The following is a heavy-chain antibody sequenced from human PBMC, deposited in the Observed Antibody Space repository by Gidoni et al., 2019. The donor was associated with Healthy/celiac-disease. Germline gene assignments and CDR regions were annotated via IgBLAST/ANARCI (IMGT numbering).Heavy chain of an antibody. CDR2: IKSKTDGWTT. J-gene: IGHJ4*02. V-gene: IGHV3-15*01. CDR3: ATGGLHYGDPSFDY. Sequence: EVQLVESGGGLVKPGGSLRLSCAASGFTFSNAGMSWVRQAPGKGLEWVGRIKSKTDGWTTDYAAPVKGRFTVSRDDSKNTLYLPMNNLRTEDTAVYYCATGGLHYGDPSFDYWGQGTLVTVSS. CDR1: GFTFSNAG. D-gene: IGHD4-17*01.